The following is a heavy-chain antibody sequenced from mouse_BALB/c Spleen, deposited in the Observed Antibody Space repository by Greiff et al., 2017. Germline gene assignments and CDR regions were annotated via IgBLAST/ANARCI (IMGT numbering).Heavy chain of an antibody. CDR3: AREVPFDY. CDR2: IDPANGNT. Sequence: VQLKESGAELVKPGASVKLSCTASGFNIKDTYMHWVKQRPEQGLEWIGRIDPANGNTKYDPKFQGKATITADTSSNTAYLQLSSLTSEDTAVYYCAREVPFDYWGQGTTLTVSS. J-gene: IGHJ2*01. CDR1: GFNIKDTY. V-gene: IGHV14-3*02.